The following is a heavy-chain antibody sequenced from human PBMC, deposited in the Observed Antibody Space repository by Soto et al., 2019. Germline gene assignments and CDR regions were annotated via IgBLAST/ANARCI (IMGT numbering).Heavy chain of an antibody. CDR1: GGTFSSYT. J-gene: IGHJ5*02. CDR3: ARDPPQGSTGWFDP. CDR2: IIPILGIA. D-gene: IGHD4-17*01. Sequence: SVKVSCKASGGTFSSYTIXWARQAPGQGLEWMGRIIPILGIANYAQKFQSRVTITADKSTSTAYMELSSLRSEDTAVYYCARDPPQGSTGWFDPWGQGTLVTSPQ. V-gene: IGHV1-69*04.